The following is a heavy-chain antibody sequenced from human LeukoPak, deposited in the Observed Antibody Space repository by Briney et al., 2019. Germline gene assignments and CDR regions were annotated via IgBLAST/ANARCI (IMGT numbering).Heavy chain of an antibody. CDR1: GGSISSGDYY. CDR2: IYYSGST. Sequence: PPQTLSLTCTVSGGSISSGDYYWSWIRQPPGKGLEWIGYIYYSGSTYYNPSLKSRVTISVDTSKNQFSLKLSSVTAADTAVYYCARGGIVVVPAAISWFDPWGQGTLVTVSS. CDR3: ARGGIVVVPAAISWFDP. V-gene: IGHV4-30-4*01. D-gene: IGHD2-2*02. J-gene: IGHJ5*02.